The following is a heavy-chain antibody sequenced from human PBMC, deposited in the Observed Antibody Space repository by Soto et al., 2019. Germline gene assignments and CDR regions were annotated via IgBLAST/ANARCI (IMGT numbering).Heavy chain of an antibody. CDR3: AKGRIGIAAAGTPGPFQH. D-gene: IGHD6-13*01. Sequence: GGSLRLSCAASGFTFSSYAMSWVRQAPGKGLEWVSAISGSGGSTYYADSVKGRFTISRDNSKNTLYLQMNSLRAEDTAVYYCAKGRIGIAAAGTPGPFQHWGQGTRVTVSS. J-gene: IGHJ1*01. CDR2: ISGSGGST. V-gene: IGHV3-23*01. CDR1: GFTFSSYA.